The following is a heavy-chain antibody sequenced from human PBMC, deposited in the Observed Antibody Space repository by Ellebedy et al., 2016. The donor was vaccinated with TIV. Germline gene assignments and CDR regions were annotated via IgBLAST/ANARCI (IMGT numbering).Heavy chain of an antibody. Sequence: GGSLRLXXAASGFTFDDYAMHWVRQAPGKGLEWVSGISWNSGSIGYADSVKGRFIISRDNAKNSLYLQMNSLRAEDTALYYCAKDMFYYGSGSSNWFDPWGQGTLVTVSS. D-gene: IGHD3-10*01. V-gene: IGHV3-9*01. J-gene: IGHJ5*02. CDR1: GFTFDDYA. CDR2: ISWNSGSI. CDR3: AKDMFYYGSGSSNWFDP.